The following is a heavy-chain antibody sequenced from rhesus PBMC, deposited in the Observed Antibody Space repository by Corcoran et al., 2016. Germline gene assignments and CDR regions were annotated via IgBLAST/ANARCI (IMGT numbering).Heavy chain of an antibody. D-gene: IGHD1-44*02. CDR2: INGKSGNT. Sequence: QVQLQESGPGLVKPSETLSLTCTFSGASFSCTCWTWIRQRPGKGLEWIGEINGKSGNTNYNPSRKSRVTISKDASKNQFSLNLSSVTAADTAVYYCARDPGIVGASYWGQGVLVTVSS. V-gene: IGHV4-80*01. CDR3: ARDPGIVGASY. J-gene: IGHJ4*01. CDR1: GASFSCTC.